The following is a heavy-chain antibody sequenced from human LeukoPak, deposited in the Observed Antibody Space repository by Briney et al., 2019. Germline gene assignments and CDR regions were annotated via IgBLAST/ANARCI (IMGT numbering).Heavy chain of an antibody. CDR3: AKPGYYDFWSGAWDYFDY. CDR2: ISGSGGST. Sequence: GGSLRLSCAASGFTFSSYAVSWVRQAPGKGLEWVSAISGSGGSTYYADSVKGRFTISRDNSKNTLYLQMNSLRAEDTAVYYCAKPGYYDFWSGAWDYFDYWGQGTLVTVSS. D-gene: IGHD3-3*01. CDR1: GFTFSSYA. V-gene: IGHV3-23*01. J-gene: IGHJ4*02.